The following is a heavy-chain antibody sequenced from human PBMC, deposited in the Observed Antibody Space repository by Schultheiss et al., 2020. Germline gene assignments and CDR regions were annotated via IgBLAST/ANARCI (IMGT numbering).Heavy chain of an antibody. CDR1: GYSFTSYW. D-gene: IGHD1-14*01. V-gene: IGHV5-51*01. J-gene: IGHJ3*02. Sequence: GESLKISCKGSGYSFTSYWIGWVRQMPGKGLEWMGIIYPGDSDTRYSPSFQGQVTISADKSISTAYLQWSSLKASDTAMYYCARSPRAGGYNRANAFDIWGQGTMVTVSS. CDR3: ARSPRAGGYNRANAFDI. CDR2: IYPGDSDT.